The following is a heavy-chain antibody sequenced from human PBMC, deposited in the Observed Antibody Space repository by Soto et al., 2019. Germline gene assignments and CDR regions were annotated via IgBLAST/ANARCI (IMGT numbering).Heavy chain of an antibody. V-gene: IGHV3-15*01. J-gene: IGHJ4*02. D-gene: IGHD3-3*01. Sequence: GGSLRLSCAASGFSFSSAWMNWVRQAPGKGLEWVGRIKSKSDGGTTDYAAPVKGRFTISRDDSKNTLYLQMNSLKTEDTAVYYCSPCRSGYYYVDYWGQGTLVTVS. CDR3: SPCRSGYYYVDY. CDR1: GFSFSSAW. CDR2: IKSKSDGGTT.